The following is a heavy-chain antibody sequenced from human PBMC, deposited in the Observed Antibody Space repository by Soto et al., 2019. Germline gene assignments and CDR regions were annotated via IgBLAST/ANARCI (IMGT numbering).Heavy chain of an antibody. V-gene: IGHV3-7*03. J-gene: IGHJ4*02. CDR3: ARYFRGSGRYFFDY. D-gene: IGHD6-19*01. Sequence: GGSLRLSCVTSGFTFITSFMGWVRQAPGKGLEWAANINQDGGGTYYVDSVEGRFTISRDNAKDSLYLQMNSLRGEDTAVYYCARYFRGSGRYFFDYWGQGTLVTVSS. CDR1: GFTFITSF. CDR2: INQDGGGT.